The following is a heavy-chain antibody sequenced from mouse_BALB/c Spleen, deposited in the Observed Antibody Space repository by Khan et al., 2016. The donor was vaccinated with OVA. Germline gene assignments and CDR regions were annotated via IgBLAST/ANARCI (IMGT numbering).Heavy chain of an antibody. CDR1: GYTFTDYY. D-gene: IGHD2-1*01. CDR2: IYPGSANT. CDR3: EGSTVVTTRDAWDY. Sequence: QVQLQQSGPELVKPGASVKISCKATGYTFTDYYINWVKQKPGQGLEWIGWIYPGSANTKYNEKFKGKATLTVDTSSSTAYMQISSLTSEDTAVYCCEGSTVVTTRDAWDYWGQGTSVTGSS. V-gene: IGHV1-84*02. J-gene: IGHJ4*01.